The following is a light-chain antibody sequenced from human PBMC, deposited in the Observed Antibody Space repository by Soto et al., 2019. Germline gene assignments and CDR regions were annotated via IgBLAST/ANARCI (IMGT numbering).Light chain of an antibody. V-gene: IGLV2-14*01. Sequence: QSALTQPASVSGSPGQSITISCTGTSSDVGGYNYVSWYQQHPGKAPKLMIYEVSNRPSGVSDRFSGSKSGNTASLTISGLQAEDEADYYCASYTPGSTLVVFGGGTKLTVL. CDR1: SSDVGGYNY. J-gene: IGLJ3*02. CDR3: ASYTPGSTLVV. CDR2: EVS.